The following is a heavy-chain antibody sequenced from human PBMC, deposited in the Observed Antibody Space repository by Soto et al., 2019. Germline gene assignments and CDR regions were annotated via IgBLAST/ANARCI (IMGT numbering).Heavy chain of an antibody. CDR1: GGSFSGYY. D-gene: IGHD2-15*01. CDR3: ARSAEDIVVVVAAKGHRGYYFDY. V-gene: IGHV4-34*01. CDR2: INHSGST. Sequence: QVQLQQWGAGLLKPSETLSLTCAVYGGSFSGYYWSWIRQPPGKGLEWIGEINHSGSTNYNPSLKSRVTISVDTSKNQFSLKLSSVTAADTAVYYCARSAEDIVVVVAAKGHRGYYFDYWGQGTLVTVSS. J-gene: IGHJ4*02.